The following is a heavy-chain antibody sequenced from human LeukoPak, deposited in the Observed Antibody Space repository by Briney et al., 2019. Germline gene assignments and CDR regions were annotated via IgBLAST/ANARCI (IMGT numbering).Heavy chain of an antibody. CDR2: TSGSGGST. D-gene: IGHD2-2*01. Sequence: PRGSLRLSCAVSGFTFSSYGMSWVRQAPGKGLEWVSSTSGSGGSTYYADSVKGRFTISRDNSKNTLHLQMNSLRAEDTAVYYCATAHLVVPGAMDMVFDYWGQGTLVTVS. CDR1: GFTFSSYG. V-gene: IGHV3-23*01. J-gene: IGHJ4*02. CDR3: ATAHLVVPGAMDMVFDY.